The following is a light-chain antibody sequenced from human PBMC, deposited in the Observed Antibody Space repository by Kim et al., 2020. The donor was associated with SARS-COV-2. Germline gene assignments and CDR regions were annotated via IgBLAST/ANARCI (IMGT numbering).Light chain of an antibody. J-gene: IGKJ2*01. V-gene: IGKV1-39*01. Sequence: DIQMTQSPSSLSASVGDRVTITCRASQGISSYLNWYQQKPGKAPKLLIYAASSLQSGVPSRFSGSGSGTDFTLTISSLQPEDFATYYCQQSYSTPYTFGQWTKLEI. CDR2: AAS. CDR1: QGISSY. CDR3: QQSYSTPYT.